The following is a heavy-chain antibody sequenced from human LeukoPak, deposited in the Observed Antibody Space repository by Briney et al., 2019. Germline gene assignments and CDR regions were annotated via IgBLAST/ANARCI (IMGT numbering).Heavy chain of an antibody. Sequence: SETLSLTCAVYGGSFSGYYWSWIRQPPGKGLEWIGEINHSGSTNYNPSLKSRVTISVDTSKNQFSLKLSSVTAADTAEYYCARGRYYDYVWGSYRPNYNWFDPWGQGTLVTVSS. V-gene: IGHV4-34*01. J-gene: IGHJ5*02. CDR2: INHSGST. D-gene: IGHD3-16*02. CDR1: GGSFSGYY. CDR3: ARGRYYDYVWGSYRPNYNWFDP.